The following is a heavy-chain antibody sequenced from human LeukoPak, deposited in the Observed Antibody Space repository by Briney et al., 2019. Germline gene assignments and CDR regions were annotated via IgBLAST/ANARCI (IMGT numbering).Heavy chain of an antibody. CDR3: AKDKEAGTAGYYYGMDV. CDR1: GFTFDDYA. V-gene: IGHV3-9*01. J-gene: IGHJ6*02. D-gene: IGHD1-7*01. CDR2: ISWNSGSI. Sequence: QAGGSLRLSCAASGFTFDDYAMHWARQAPGKGLEWVSGISWNSGSIGYADSVKGRFAISRDNAKNSLYLQMNSLRAEDTALYYCAKDKEAGTAGYYYGMDVWGQGTTVTVSS.